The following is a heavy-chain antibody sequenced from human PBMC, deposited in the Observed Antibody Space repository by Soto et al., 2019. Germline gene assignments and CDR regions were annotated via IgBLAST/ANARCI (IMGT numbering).Heavy chain of an antibody. CDR1: GFSLNTNAMC. D-gene: IGHD3-22*01. Sequence: SGPTLVNPTQTLTLTCTVSGFSLNTNAMCVSWLRQPPGKALEWLARIDWDDDKWYSTSLKTRLTISKDTSKNQVVLTMTNMDPVDTATYYCARVKEDISGYYPSFDYWGQGALVTVSS. J-gene: IGHJ4*02. V-gene: IGHV2-70*11. CDR2: IDWDDDK. CDR3: ARVKEDISGYYPSFDY.